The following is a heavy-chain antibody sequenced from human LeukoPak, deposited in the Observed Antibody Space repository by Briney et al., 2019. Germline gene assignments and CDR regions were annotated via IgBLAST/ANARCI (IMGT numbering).Heavy chain of an antibody. J-gene: IGHJ6*02. CDR1: GFTFSSYG. CDR2: IWYDGSNK. V-gene: IGHV3-30*19. D-gene: IGHD6-13*01. CDR3: ASAAAGPPWTYYYYGMDV. Sequence: GSLRLSCAASGFTFSSYGMHWVRQAPGNGLEWVAVIWYDGSNKYYADSVKGRFTISRDNSKNTLYLQMNSLRAEDTAVYYCASAAAGPPWTYYYYGMDVWGQGTTVTVSS.